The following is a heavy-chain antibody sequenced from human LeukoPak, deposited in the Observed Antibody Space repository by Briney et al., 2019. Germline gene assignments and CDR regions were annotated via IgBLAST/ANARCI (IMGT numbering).Heavy chain of an antibody. Sequence: SETLSLTCAVYGGSFSGYYWSWIRQPPGKGLEWIGEINHCGSTNYNPSLKSRVTISVDTSKNQFSLKLSSVTAADTAVYYCARDRLDSSGTAFDYWGQGTLVTVSS. D-gene: IGHD3-22*01. CDR3: ARDRLDSSGTAFDY. CDR2: INHCGST. J-gene: IGHJ4*02. CDR1: GGSFSGYY. V-gene: IGHV4-34*01.